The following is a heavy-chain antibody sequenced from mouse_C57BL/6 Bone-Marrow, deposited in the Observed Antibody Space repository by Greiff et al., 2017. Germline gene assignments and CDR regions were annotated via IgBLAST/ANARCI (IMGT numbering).Heavy chain of an antibody. V-gene: IGHV1-81*01. J-gene: IGHJ1*03. CDR3: ARDGGVRQGYWYFDV. CDR2: IYPRSGNT. D-gene: IGHD2-14*01. Sequence: QVQLKESGAELARPGASVKLSCKASGYTFTSSGISWVKQRTGQGLEWIGEIYPRSGNTYYNEKFKGKATLTADKSSSTAYMELRSLTSEDSAVYFCARDGGVRQGYWYFDVWGTGTTITVSS. CDR1: GYTFTSSG.